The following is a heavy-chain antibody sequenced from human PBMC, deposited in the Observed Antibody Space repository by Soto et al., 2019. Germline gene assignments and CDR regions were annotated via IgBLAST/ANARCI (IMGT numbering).Heavy chain of an antibody. D-gene: IGHD6-6*01. CDR3: ARGGPSIAARRAYWFDP. CDR1: GGSISSYY. V-gene: IGHV4-59*01. J-gene: IGHJ5*02. CDR2: IYYSGST. Sequence: PSETLSLTCTVSGGSISSYYWSWIRQPPGKGLEWIGYIYYSGSTNYNPSLKSRVTISVDTSKNQFSLKLSSVTAADTAVYYCARGGPSIAARRAYWFDPWGQGTLVTVS.